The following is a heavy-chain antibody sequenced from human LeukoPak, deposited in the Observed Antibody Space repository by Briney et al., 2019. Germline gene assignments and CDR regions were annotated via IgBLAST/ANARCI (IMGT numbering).Heavy chain of an antibody. Sequence: PSETLSLTCTVSGGSINNYYWTWIRQPPGKGLEWIGYIYYSGSTNYNPSLKSRVTISVDTSKNQFSLKLSSVTAADTAVYYCARVSRYSGYDLFDYWGQGTLVTVSS. J-gene: IGHJ4*02. D-gene: IGHD5-12*01. CDR2: IYYSGST. V-gene: IGHV4-59*01. CDR3: ARVSRYSGYDLFDY. CDR1: GGSINNYY.